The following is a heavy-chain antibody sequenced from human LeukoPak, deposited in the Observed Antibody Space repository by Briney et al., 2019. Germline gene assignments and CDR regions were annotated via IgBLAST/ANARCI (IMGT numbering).Heavy chain of an antibody. D-gene: IGHD2-2*01. CDR3: ARRREVVPAAIPGYSSSRGWFDP. Sequence: TSETLSLTCAVYGGSFSGYYWSWIRQPPGKGLEWIGEINHSGSTNYNPSLKSRVTISVDTSKNQFSLKLSSVTAADTAVYYCARRREVVPAAIPGYSSSRGWFDPWGQGTLVTVSS. J-gene: IGHJ5*02. CDR2: INHSGST. CDR1: GGSFSGYY. V-gene: IGHV4-34*01.